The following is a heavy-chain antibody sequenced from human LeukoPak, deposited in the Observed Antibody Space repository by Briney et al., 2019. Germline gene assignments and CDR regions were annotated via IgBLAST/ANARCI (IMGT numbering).Heavy chain of an antibody. J-gene: IGHJ5*02. D-gene: IGHD1-26*01. CDR1: GYTFTSFG. CDR2: ISAYNGNT. V-gene: IGHV1-18*01. CDR3: ARDGNRWELRPYNWFDP. Sequence: ASVKVSCKGSGYTFTSFGINWVRQAPGQGLEWMGWISAYNGNTNYAQKLQGKVTMTTDTSTSTAYMELRSLRSDDTAVYYCARDGNRWELRPYNWFDPWGQGTLVTVSS.